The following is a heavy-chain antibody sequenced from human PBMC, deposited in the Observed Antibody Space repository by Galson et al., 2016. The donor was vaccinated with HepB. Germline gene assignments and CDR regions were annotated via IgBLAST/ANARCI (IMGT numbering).Heavy chain of an antibody. CDR3: VREALGNGYHPDS. CDR1: GFTFNSHG. CDR2: IWPDDANK. J-gene: IGHJ5*01. D-gene: IGHD3-22*01. Sequence: SLRLSCAASGFTFNSHGMHWVRQAPGKGLEWVAIIWPDDANKLYADSVKGRFAISRDNSKKTVYLQMNTVRAEDTAVYFCVREALGNGYHPDSWGHGTLVIVAP. V-gene: IGHV3-33*01.